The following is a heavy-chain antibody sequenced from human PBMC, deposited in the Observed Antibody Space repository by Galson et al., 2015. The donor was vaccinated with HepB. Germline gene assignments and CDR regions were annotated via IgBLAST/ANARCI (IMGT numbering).Heavy chain of an antibody. CDR3: ARDKGVVVVPAAIADGPLDAFDI. CDR1: GFTFSSYG. Sequence: SLRLSCAASGFTFSSYGMHWVRQAPGKGLEWVAVIWYDGSNKYYADSVKGRFTISRDNSKNTLYLQMNSLRAEDTAVYYCARDKGVVVVPAAIADGPLDAFDIWGQGTMVTVSS. D-gene: IGHD2-2*01. V-gene: IGHV3-33*01. CDR2: IWYDGSNK. J-gene: IGHJ3*02.